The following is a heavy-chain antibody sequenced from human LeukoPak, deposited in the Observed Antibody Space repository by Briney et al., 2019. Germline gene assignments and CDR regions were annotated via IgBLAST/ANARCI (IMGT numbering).Heavy chain of an antibody. D-gene: IGHD6-19*01. Sequence: GESLKISCKGSGYSFTSYWIAWVRQMPGKGLEWMGIIYPGDSDTRYGPSFQGPVTISADKSISTAYLQWGSLKASDTAMYYCAVGGSSGRYYFDYWGQGTLVSVSS. CDR2: IYPGDSDT. CDR1: GYSFTSYW. V-gene: IGHV5-51*01. CDR3: AVGGSSGRYYFDY. J-gene: IGHJ4*02.